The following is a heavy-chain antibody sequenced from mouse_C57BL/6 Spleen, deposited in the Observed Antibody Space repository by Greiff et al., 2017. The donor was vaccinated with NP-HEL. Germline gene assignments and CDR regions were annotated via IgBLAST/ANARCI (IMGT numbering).Heavy chain of an antibody. V-gene: IGHV7-3*01. J-gene: IGHJ2*01. CDR3: ASYGSNEGHYLDY. CDR2: IRNKANGYTT. Sequence: EVQRVESGGGLVQPGGSLSLSCAASGFTFTDYYMSWVRQPPGKALEWLGFIRNKANGYTTEYSASVKGRFTISRDNSQSILYLQMNALRAEYSATYYYASYGSNEGHYLDYWGQGTTLTVSS. CDR1: GFTFTDYY.